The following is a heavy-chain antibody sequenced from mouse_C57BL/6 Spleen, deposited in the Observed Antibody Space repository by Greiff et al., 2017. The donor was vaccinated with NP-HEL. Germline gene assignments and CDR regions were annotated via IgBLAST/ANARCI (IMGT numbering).Heavy chain of an antibody. V-gene: IGHV3-1*01. J-gene: IGHJ4*01. Sequence: EVQLQESGPGMVKPSQSLSLTCTVTGYSITSGYDWHWIRHFPGNKLEWMGYISYSGSTNYNPSLKSRISITHDTSKNHFFLKLNSVTTEDTATYYCARGDYDDYAMDYWGQGTSVTVSS. CDR2: ISYSGST. CDR3: ARGDYDDYAMDY. D-gene: IGHD2-4*01. CDR1: GYSITSGYD.